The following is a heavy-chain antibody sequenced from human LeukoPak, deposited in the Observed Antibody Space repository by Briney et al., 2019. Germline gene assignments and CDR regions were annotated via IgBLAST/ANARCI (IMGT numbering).Heavy chain of an antibody. D-gene: IGHD7-27*01. V-gene: IGHV3-74*01. CDR3: ARVRPGYYYMDV. Sequence: GGSLRLSCAASGFTFTSFWMHWARQAPGKGLVWVSRINIDGSGTTYADSVKGRFTISRDNAKNTLYLQMNSLRVEYTAVYYCARVRPGYYYMDVWGKGTTVTVSS. J-gene: IGHJ6*03. CDR1: GFTFTSFW. CDR2: INIDGSGT.